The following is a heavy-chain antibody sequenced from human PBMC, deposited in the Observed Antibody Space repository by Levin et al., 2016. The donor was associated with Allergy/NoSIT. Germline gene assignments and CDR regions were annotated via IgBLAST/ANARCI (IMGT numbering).Heavy chain of an antibody. CDR3: ATDLPDRGGGEFDH. CDR1: GSTFTYAW. V-gene: IGHV3-15*01. J-gene: IGHJ4*02. Sequence: GESLKISCAASGSTFTYAWMSWVRQAPGKGLEWVGLLKVNGGSTEYAAPVKGRFTISRDASTDTFYLQMNRLNTEDTAVYYCATDLPDRGGGEFDHWGQGIVVTVYS. D-gene: IGHD3-10*01. CDR2: LKVNGGST.